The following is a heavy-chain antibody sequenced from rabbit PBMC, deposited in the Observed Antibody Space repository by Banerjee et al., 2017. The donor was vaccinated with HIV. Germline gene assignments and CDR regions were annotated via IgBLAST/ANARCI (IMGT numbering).Heavy chain of an antibody. CDR2: IHVGSSGST. D-gene: IGHD1-1*01. V-gene: IGHV1S45*01. CDR3: ARDPAASAWIAHNL. J-gene: IGHJ4*01. Sequence: QEQLEESGGDLVKPEGSLTLTCTASGFSFSGSYWTCWVRQAPGKGLELIACIHVGSSGSTYYASWAKGRFTISKTSSTTVTLQMTSLTAADTATYFCARDPAASAWIAHNLWGPGTLVTVS. CDR1: GFSFSGSYW.